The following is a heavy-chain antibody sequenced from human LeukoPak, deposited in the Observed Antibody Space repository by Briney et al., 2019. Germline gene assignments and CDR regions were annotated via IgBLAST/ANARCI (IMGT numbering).Heavy chain of an antibody. D-gene: IGHD3-3*01. CDR3: ARDPDYDFWSGFRIQVSMDV. J-gene: IGHJ6*03. CDR1: GFTFSSYY. Sequence: PGGSLRLSCAASGFTFSSYYMNWVRQAPGKGLEWVSSISSSSNYIYYADSVKGRFTISRDNAKNSVYLQMSSLRAEDTAVYYCARDPDYDFWSGFRIQVSMDVWGKGTTVTVSS. V-gene: IGHV3-21*01. CDR2: ISSSSNYI.